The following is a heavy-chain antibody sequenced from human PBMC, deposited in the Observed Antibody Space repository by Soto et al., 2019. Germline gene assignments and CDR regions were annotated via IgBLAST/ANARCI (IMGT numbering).Heavy chain of an antibody. J-gene: IGHJ5*02. V-gene: IGHV4-30-2*01. D-gene: IGHD3-10*01. CDR2: IYHSGSV. CDR1: GGSISSGGYS. Sequence: SETLSLTCAVSGGSISSGGYSWSWIRQPPGKGPEWIGYIYHSGSVYYNPSLKSRVTISVDRSKNQFSLKLSSVTAADTAVYYCARLIYDSGSYYWFDPWGQGTLVTVSS. CDR3: ARLIYDSGSYYWFDP.